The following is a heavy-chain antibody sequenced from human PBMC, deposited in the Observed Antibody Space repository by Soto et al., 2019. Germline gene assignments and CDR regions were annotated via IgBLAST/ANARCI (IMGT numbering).Heavy chain of an antibody. CDR3: ARDAVGYPWAFDI. V-gene: IGHV1-69*01. Sequence: QVQLVQSGAEVKKPGSSVKVSCKASGGTFSSYAISWVRQAPGQGLEWMGGIIPIFSTAKYTQKLQGRVTITADESTSTVYMELSSLRCEDTAVYYCARDAVGYPWAFDIWGQGTMVTVSS. CDR1: GGTFSSYA. J-gene: IGHJ3*02. CDR2: IIPIFSTA. D-gene: IGHD2-15*01.